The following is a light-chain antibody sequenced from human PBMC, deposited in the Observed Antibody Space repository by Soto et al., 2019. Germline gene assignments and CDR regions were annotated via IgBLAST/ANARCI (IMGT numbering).Light chain of an antibody. CDR3: QLYGSSAELT. CDR2: AAS. CDR1: QSVTSTF. Sequence: EIVLTQSPGTLSLSPGERATLSCRASQSVTSTFLAWYQQKPGQAPRLLIYAASSRATGIPDRFSGSGSGTDFTLTISRVEPEDFAVYYCQLYGSSAELTFGGGTEVEIK. V-gene: IGKV3-20*01. J-gene: IGKJ4*01.